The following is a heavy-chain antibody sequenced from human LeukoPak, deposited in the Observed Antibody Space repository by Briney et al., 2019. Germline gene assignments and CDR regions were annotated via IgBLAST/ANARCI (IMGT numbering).Heavy chain of an antibody. CDR3: AGAGRENAFDI. CDR2: IYYSGST. CDR1: GGSISSGDYY. V-gene: IGHV4-30-4*08. Sequence: SETLSLTCTVSGGSISSGDYYWSWIRQPPGKGLEWTGYIYYSGSTYYNPSLKSRVTISVDTSKNQFSLKLSSVTAADTVVYYRAGAGRENAFDIWGQGTMVTVSS. D-gene: IGHD1-1*01. J-gene: IGHJ3*02.